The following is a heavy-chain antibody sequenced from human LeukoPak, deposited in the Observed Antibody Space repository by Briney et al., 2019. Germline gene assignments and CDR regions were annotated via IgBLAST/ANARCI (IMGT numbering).Heavy chain of an antibody. CDR2: IYNSGST. CDR1: GGSISSYY. D-gene: IGHD2-2*01. Sequence: PSETLSLTCTVSGGSISSYYWSWIRQPPGKGLEWIGYIYNSGSTNYNPSLKSRVTMSVDTSKNQFSLKLSSVTAADTAVYYCARVRRYCSSTSCYFFALDIWRQGTMVTVSS. V-gene: IGHV4-59*12. CDR3: ARVRRYCSSTSCYFFALDI. J-gene: IGHJ3*02.